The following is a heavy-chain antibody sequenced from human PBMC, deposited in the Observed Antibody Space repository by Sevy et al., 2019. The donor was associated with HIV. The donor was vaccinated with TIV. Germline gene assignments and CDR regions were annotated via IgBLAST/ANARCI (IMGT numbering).Heavy chain of an antibody. CDR1: GGSFSGYY. CDR3: ARGGSYYDQKGVFDY. V-gene: IGHV4-34*01. Sequence: SETLSLTCAVYGGSFSGYYWSWIRHPPGKGLEWIGEINHSGSTNYNPSLKSRVTISVDTSKNQFSLKLSSVTAADTAVYYCARGGSYYDQKGVFDYWGQGTLVTVSS. J-gene: IGHJ4*02. D-gene: IGHD1-26*01. CDR2: INHSGST.